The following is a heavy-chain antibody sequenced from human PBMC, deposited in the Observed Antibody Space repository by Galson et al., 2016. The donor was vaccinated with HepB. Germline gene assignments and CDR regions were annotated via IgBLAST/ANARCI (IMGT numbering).Heavy chain of an antibody. CDR3: ARELVRSAFDL. V-gene: IGHV3-48*01. CDR1: GFPFSSYA. Sequence: SLRLSCAASGFPFSSYAMNWVRHRPGKGLEWVSYISHSGSIVYYADSVKGRFTISRDNAKNSVYLQMNSLRAEDTGVYYCARELVRSAFDLWGQGTMVTVSS. J-gene: IGHJ3*01. D-gene: IGHD6-6*01. CDR2: ISHSGSIV.